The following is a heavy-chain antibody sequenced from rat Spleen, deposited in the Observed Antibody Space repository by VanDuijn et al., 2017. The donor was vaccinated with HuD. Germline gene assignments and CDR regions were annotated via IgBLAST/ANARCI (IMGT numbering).Heavy chain of an antibody. CDR2: RKNAGST. CDR3: ARWSYYYGGDDY. Sequence: EVQLQESGPGLVKPSQSLSLTCSVTGYSITRSYRWSWIRKFPGNKLEWMGYRKNAGSTNYNPSLTSRISISRGTSENQFFLQVNSVTTEDTATYYCARWSYYYGGDDYWGQGVMVTVSS. J-gene: IGHJ2*01. CDR1: GYSITRSYR. V-gene: IGHV3-3*01. D-gene: IGHD1-1*01.